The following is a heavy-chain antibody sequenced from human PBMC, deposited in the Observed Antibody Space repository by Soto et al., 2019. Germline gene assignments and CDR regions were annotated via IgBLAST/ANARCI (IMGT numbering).Heavy chain of an antibody. CDR3: AKEFWSSPFDY. V-gene: IGHV3-33*06. CDR2: MWNDGSNK. J-gene: IGHJ4*02. Sequence: QVQLVESGGGVVQPGRSLRLSCAASGFTFSSYGMHWVRQAPGKGLEWVAVMWNDGSNKYYADSVKGRFTISRDNSKNTVYLQMKRLRAEDTAVYYCAKEFWSSPFDYWGQGTLVSVSS. D-gene: IGHD3-3*01. CDR1: GFTFSSYG.